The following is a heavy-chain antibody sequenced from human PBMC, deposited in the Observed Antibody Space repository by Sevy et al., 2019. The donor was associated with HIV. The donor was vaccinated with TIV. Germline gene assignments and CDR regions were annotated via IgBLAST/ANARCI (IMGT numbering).Heavy chain of an antibody. J-gene: IGHJ5*02. Sequence: ASVKVSCKASGGTLTNYAISWVRQAPGQGLGWMGEIVPVFGTSHHARSFQGRVTITADESTSTAYMELRSLRSEDTAVYYCTSGADCSNGVCYPRGFDPWGQGTLVTVSS. V-gene: IGHV1-69*13. CDR2: IVPVFGTS. CDR1: GGTLTNYA. D-gene: IGHD2-8*01. CDR3: TSGADCSNGVCYPRGFDP.